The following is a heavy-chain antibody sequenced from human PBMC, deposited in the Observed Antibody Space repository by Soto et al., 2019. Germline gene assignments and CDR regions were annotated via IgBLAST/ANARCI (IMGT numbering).Heavy chain of an antibody. CDR3: ARLLTWFGELSLYYYYMDV. D-gene: IGHD3-10*01. J-gene: IGHJ6*03. Sequence: NPSETLSLTCTVSGGSISSSSYYWGWIRQPPGKGLEWIGSIYYSGSTYYNPSLKSRVTISVDTSKNQFSLKLSSVTAADTAVYYCARLLTWFGELSLYYYYMDVWGKGTTVTVSS. CDR1: GGSISSSSYY. CDR2: IYYSGST. V-gene: IGHV4-39*01.